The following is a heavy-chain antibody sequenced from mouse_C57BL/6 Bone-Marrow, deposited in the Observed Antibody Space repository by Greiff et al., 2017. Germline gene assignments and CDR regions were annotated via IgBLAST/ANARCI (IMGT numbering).Heavy chain of an antibody. CDR2: IYPTSGRT. D-gene: IGHD4-1*01. J-gene: IGHJ2*01. CDR1: GYTFTSYW. V-gene: IGHV1-55*01. Sequence: QVQLQQPGAELVKPGASVKMSCKASGYTFTSYWITWVKQRPGQGLEWIGDIYPTSGRTNYNEQFMSKAILTVDPSSNTAYMQLSILTSEDSAVFYCARSGPLGRSFDYGGQGTTLTVSS. CDR3: ARSGPLGRSFDY.